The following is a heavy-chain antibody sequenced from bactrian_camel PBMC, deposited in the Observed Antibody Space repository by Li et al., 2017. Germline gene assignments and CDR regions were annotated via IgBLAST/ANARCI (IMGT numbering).Heavy chain of an antibody. CDR2: IYTGGGST. D-gene: IGHD6*01. CDR3: VLGVLAST. CDR1: GFTFSSYD. V-gene: IGHV3S40*01. Sequence: VQLVESGGDLVQPGRSLRLSCAASGFTFSSYDMSWVRQAPGKGLEWVSSIYTGGGSTYYADSVKGRFTISRDNAKTTMYLQMNSLKSEDTALYYCVLGVLASTWGQGTQVTVS. J-gene: IGHJ4*01.